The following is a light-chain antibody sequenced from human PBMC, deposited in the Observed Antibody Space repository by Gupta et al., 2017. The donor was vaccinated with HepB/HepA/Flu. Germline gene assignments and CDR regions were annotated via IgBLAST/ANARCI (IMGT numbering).Light chain of an antibody. Sequence: DIQLTQSPSFLSASVGDRVTITCRASQGISSYLAWYQQKPGKAPKLLIYAASTLQSGVPSRFCGSGSGTEFTLTISSLQPEDVATYYCQQLNSYPPGCSFGQGTKLEIK. J-gene: IGKJ2*04. CDR3: QQLNSYPPGCS. CDR2: AAS. CDR1: QGISSY. V-gene: IGKV1-9*01.